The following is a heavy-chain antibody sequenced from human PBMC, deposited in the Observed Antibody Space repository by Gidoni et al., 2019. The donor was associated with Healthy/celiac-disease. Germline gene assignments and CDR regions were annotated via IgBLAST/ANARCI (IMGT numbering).Heavy chain of an antibody. CDR1: GGSISSGSYY. CDR2: IYTSGST. V-gene: IGHV4-61*02. D-gene: IGHD2-8*02. CDR3: ARDVFWSYFDY. J-gene: IGHJ4*02. Sequence: QVQLQESGPGLVKPSQTLSLTCTVSGGSISSGSYYWSWIRQPAGKGLEWIGRIYTSGSTNYNPSLKSRVTISVDTSKNQFSLKLSSVTAADTAVYYCARDVFWSYFDYWGQGTLVTVSS.